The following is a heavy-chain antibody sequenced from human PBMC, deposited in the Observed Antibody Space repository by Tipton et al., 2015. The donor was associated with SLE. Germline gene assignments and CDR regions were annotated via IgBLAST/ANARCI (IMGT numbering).Heavy chain of an antibody. D-gene: IGHD6-13*01. J-gene: IGHJ4*02. CDR1: GGSISSSNW. V-gene: IGHV4-4*02. CDR2: IHHSGST. Sequence: TLSLTCAVSGGSISSSNWWSWVRQPPGKGLEWIGEIHHSGSTNYNPSLKSRVTISVDTSKNQFSLKLSSVTAADTAVYYCARARSSSWPFDYWGQGTLVTVSS. CDR3: ARARSSSWPFDY.